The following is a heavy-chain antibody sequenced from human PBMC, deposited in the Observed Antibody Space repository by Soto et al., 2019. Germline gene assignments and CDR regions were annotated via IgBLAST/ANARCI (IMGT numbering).Heavy chain of an antibody. Sequence: PSETLSLTCTVSGGSVSSGSYYWSWIRQPPGKGLEWIGYIYYSGSTNYNPSLKSRVTISVDTSKNQFSLKLSSVTAADTAVYYCAREEVQLERRKYYYYYGMDVWGQGTTVTVS. CDR2: IYYSGST. CDR1: GGSVSSGSYY. J-gene: IGHJ6*02. CDR3: AREEVQLERRKYYYYYGMDV. D-gene: IGHD1-1*01. V-gene: IGHV4-61*01.